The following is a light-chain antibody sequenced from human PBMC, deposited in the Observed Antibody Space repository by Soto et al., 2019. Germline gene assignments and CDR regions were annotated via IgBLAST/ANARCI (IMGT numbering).Light chain of an antibody. CDR1: SSDVGAYNS. Sequence: SALAQPASVSGPPGQSITISCTGTSSDVGAYNSVSWYQQHPHKAPQVIIYKGSQRPSGVSNRFSGSTSGNAASLTISGLQADDEADYFCCSSAPESTYVFGTGTKVTV. CDR2: KGS. CDR3: CSSAPESTYV. J-gene: IGLJ1*01. V-gene: IGLV2-23*01.